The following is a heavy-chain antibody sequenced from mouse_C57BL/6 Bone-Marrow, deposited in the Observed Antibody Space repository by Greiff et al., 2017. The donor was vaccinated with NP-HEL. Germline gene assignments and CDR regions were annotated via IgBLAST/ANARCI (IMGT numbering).Heavy chain of an antibody. D-gene: IGHD3-2*02. CDR2: IYPRSGNT. CDR3: ARWAQAYDAMDY. CDR1: GYTFTSYG. J-gene: IGHJ4*01. Sequence: QVQLKESGAELARPGASVKLSCKASGYTFTSYGISWVKQRTGQGLEWIGEIYPRSGNTYYNEKFKGKATLTADKSSSTAYMELRSLTSEDSAVYFCARWAQAYDAMDYWGQGTSVTVSS. V-gene: IGHV1-81*01.